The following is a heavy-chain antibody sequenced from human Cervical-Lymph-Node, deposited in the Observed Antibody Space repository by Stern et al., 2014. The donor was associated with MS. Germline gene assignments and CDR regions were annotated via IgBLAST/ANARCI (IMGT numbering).Heavy chain of an antibody. J-gene: IGHJ6*02. CDR2: VYYSGSP. Sequence: QVQLQESGPGLVKPSETLSLVCTVSGGSIRSHYYWGCIRQPPGKGLEWIENVYYSGSPYYNPSLKSRVALSVDTSQNQFFLHLTFVTATDTAVYYCARFSSYLFGMDVWGQGTTVTVSS. V-gene: IGHV4-39*01. CDR3: ARFSSYLFGMDV. CDR1: GGSIRSHYY. D-gene: IGHD2-21*01.